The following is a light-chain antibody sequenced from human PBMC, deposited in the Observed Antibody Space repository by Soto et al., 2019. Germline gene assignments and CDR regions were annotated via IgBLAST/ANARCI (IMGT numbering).Light chain of an antibody. CDR1: SSDVGGYNY. J-gene: IGLJ1*01. CDR2: EVN. Sequence: LTHPPSASGSPGQSFAISCTGTSSDVGGYNYVSWYQQHPGKAPKLMIYEVNKRPSGVPDRFSGSKSGNTASLTVSGLQAEDEADYYCSSYAGSSNVFGTGTKVTVL. V-gene: IGLV2-8*01. CDR3: SSYAGSSNV.